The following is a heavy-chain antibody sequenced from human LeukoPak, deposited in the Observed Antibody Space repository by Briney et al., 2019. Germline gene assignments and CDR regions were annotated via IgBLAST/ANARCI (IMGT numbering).Heavy chain of an antibody. CDR2: ISAYNGNT. CDR3: ARDPGGQCEDDAFDI. CDR1: GYTFTSYG. J-gene: IGHJ3*02. Sequence: ASVKVSCKASGYTFTSYGISWVRQAPGQGLEWMGWISAYNGNTNYAQKLQGRVTMTTDTSTSTAYMELRSLRSDDTSVYYCARDPGGQCEDDAFDIWGQGTMVTVSS. D-gene: IGHD3-10*01. V-gene: IGHV1-18*01.